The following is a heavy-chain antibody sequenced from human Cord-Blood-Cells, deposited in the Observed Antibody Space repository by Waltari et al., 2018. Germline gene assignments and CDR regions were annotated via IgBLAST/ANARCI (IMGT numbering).Heavy chain of an antibody. Sequence: QVQLVQSGAEVKKPGSSVKVSSKASGGTFSSYAISWVRQAPGQGLEWMGGIIPIFGTANYAQKFQGRVTITADESTSTAYMELSSLRSEDTAVYYCASDALSLYDILTGYDAFDIWGQGTMVTVSS. CDR1: GGTFSSYA. V-gene: IGHV1-69*01. D-gene: IGHD3-9*01. CDR3: ASDALSLYDILTGYDAFDI. J-gene: IGHJ3*02. CDR2: IIPIFGTA.